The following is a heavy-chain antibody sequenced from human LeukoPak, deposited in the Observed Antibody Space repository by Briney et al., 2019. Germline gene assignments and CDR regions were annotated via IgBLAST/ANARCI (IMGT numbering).Heavy chain of an antibody. Sequence: GETLRLSCAASGFSFSSYGMSWVRQAPGKGLEGISAITGRGGTTYYADSVEGRFTISRDNSKNTLYLQVNSLRAEDTAVYYCARDRMGAILYFDSWGQGTLVTVSS. V-gene: IGHV3-23*01. CDR2: ITGRGGTT. J-gene: IGHJ4*02. D-gene: IGHD1-26*01. CDR3: ARDRMGAILYFDS. CDR1: GFSFSSYG.